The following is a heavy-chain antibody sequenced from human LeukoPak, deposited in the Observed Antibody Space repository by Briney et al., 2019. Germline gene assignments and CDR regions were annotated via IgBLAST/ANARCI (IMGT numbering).Heavy chain of an antibody. V-gene: IGHV1-24*01. CDR1: GYTLTELS. CDR2: FDPEDGET. J-gene: IGHJ4*02. CDR3: ATFADSSGYYPAVDY. Sequence: ASVKVSCTVSGYTLTELSMHWVRQAPGKGLEWMGGFDPEDGETIYAQKFQGRVTMTEDTSTDTAYMELSSLRSEDTAVYYCATFADSSGYYPAVDYWGQGTLVTVSS. D-gene: IGHD3-22*01.